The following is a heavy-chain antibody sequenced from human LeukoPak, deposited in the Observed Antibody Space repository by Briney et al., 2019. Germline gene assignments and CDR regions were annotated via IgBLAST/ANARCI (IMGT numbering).Heavy chain of an antibody. Sequence: GGSLRLSCAASGFTFSSYWMSWVRQAPGKGLEWVANIKQDGSEKYYVDSVKGRFTISRDNAKNSLYLQMNSLRAEDTAVYYCARDPTYSSSWFDYWGQGTLVTVSS. CDR3: ARDPTYSSSWFDY. D-gene: IGHD6-13*01. CDR2: IKQDGSEK. J-gene: IGHJ4*02. CDR1: GFTFSSYW. V-gene: IGHV3-7*01.